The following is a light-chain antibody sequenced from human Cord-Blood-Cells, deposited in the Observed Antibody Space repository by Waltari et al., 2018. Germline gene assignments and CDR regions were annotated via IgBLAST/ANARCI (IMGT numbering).Light chain of an antibody. Sequence: EIVLTQSPATLSLSPGDRATLPCRASQSVRSYLAWYQQKPGQAPRLLIYDASNRATGIPARFSGSGSGTDFTLTIGSLEPEDFAVYYCQQRSNWPITFGQGTRLEIK. CDR3: QQRSNWPIT. CDR1: QSVRSY. J-gene: IGKJ5*01. V-gene: IGKV3-11*01. CDR2: DAS.